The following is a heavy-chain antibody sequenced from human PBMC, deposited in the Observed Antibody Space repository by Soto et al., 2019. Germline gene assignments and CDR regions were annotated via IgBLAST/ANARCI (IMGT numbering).Heavy chain of an antibody. D-gene: IGHD4-17*01. CDR1: GFTFSSYA. CDR3: AKDLVVSYGGNSENWYFDL. Sequence: GGSLRLSCAASGFTFSSYAMSWVRQAPGKGLEWVSAISGSGGSTYYADSVKGRFTISRDNSKNTLYLQMNSLRAEDTAVYYCAKDLVVSYGGNSENWYFDLWGRGTLVTVSS. J-gene: IGHJ2*01. CDR2: ISGSGGST. V-gene: IGHV3-23*01.